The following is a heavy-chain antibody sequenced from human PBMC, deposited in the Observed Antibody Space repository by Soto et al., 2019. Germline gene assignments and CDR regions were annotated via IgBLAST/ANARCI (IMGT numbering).Heavy chain of an antibody. D-gene: IGHD3-10*01. CDR1: GGSITRRSSY. CDR2: FYDGNT. J-gene: IGHJ4*02. CDR3: ATTRGLAVGGSFDY. V-gene: IGHV4-39*01. Sequence: PSETLSLTCIVSGGSITRRSSYWAWIRQPSGKGLEWVGTFYDGNTYHNPSLRSRITIAVDTSKNQFSLKLNSVAAADTAFYYCATTRGLAVGGSFDYWGQGMLVTV.